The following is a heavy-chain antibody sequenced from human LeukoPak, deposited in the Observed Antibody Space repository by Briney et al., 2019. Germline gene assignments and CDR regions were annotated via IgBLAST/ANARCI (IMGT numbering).Heavy chain of an antibody. CDR2: ISSSSSYI. J-gene: IGHJ4*02. CDR1: ECTSSSYS. Sequence: LRRSTAAFECTSSSYSMSGVRQAPGKRVKWVSSISSSSSYIYYADSVKGRFTISRDNAKNSLYLQMNSLRAEDTAVYYCARDRVAGSGLDYWGQGTLVTVSS. D-gene: IGHD6-19*01. V-gene: IGHV3-21*01. CDR3: ARDRVAGSGLDY.